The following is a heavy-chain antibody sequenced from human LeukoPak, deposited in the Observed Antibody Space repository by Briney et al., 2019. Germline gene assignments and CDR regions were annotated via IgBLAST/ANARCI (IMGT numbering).Heavy chain of an antibody. CDR3: ARDIVVVTAILDY. CDR2: ISSSSSAI. CDR1: GFTFSTYS. V-gene: IGHV3-48*04. J-gene: IGHJ4*02. D-gene: IGHD2-21*02. Sequence: GGSLRLSCAVSGFTFSTYSMNWVRQAPGKGLEWVSYISSSSSAIYYADSVKGRFTISRDNVKKSLYLQMNRLRAEDTAVYYCARDIVVVTAILDYWGQGTVVTVSS.